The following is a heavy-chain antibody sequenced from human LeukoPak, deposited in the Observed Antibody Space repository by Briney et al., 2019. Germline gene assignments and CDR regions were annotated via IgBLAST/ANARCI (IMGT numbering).Heavy chain of an antibody. CDR3: AKDFGGGWYGGIDF. J-gene: IGHJ4*02. Sequence: GGSLRLSCAASGFTFSSYAMSWVRQAPGKGLEWVSAISGSGGNTYYADSVKGRFTISRDNSKNTLYLQMNSLRAEDTAVYYCAKDFGGGWYGGIDFWGQGTLVTVSS. D-gene: IGHD6-19*01. CDR1: GFTFSSYA. CDR2: ISGSGGNT. V-gene: IGHV3-23*01.